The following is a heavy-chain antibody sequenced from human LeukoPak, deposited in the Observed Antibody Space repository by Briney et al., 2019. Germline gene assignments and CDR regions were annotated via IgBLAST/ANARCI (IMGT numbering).Heavy chain of an antibody. D-gene: IGHD3-10*01. CDR3: ARHLGRRMVRGVIKAYDY. V-gene: IGHV3-7*01. Sequence: GGSLRLSCAASGFTFRSYWMTWVRQSPGKGLEWVANIKQDGSETYHVDSVKGRFTISRDNAKDSLYLEMNSLRAEDTAVYYCARHLGRRMVRGVIKAYDYWGQGTLVTVSS. CDR2: IKQDGSET. CDR1: GFTFRSYW. J-gene: IGHJ4*02.